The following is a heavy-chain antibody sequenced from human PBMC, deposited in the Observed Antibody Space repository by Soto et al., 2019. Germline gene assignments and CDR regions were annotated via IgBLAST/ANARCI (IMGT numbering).Heavy chain of an antibody. D-gene: IGHD3-22*01. CDR3: ARGLPGIDN. CDR2: IKHTGST. Sequence: SETLSLTCAVYGESFSGYYWSWIRQPPGKGLEWIGEIKHTGSTNYNPSLKSRVTISVDTSKNQFSLNLSSVTAADTAVYYCARGLPGIDNWGQGTLVTVSS. CDR1: GESFSGYY. J-gene: IGHJ4*02. V-gene: IGHV4-34*01.